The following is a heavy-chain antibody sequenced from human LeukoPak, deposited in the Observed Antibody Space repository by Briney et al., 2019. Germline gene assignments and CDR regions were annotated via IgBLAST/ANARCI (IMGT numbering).Heavy chain of an antibody. V-gene: IGHV3-48*03. CDR3: ARDWRHQFYDY. Sequence: TGGSLRLSCAASGITFTIYEMNWVRQAPGKGLEWVSYISPSGSTTFYADSVKGRFTISRDNAQNSLYLQMNSLRAEDSAVYYCARDWRHQFYDYWGQGILVTVSS. J-gene: IGHJ4*02. CDR1: GITFTIYE. D-gene: IGHD3-3*01. CDR2: ISPSGSTT.